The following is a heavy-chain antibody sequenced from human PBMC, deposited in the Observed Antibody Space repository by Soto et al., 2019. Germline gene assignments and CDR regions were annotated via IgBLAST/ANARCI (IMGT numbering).Heavy chain of an antibody. CDR2: INHSGST. Sequence: PLVTLSLTCSVYGWSFGVYYWSWIRPTPGKGLEWIGEINHSGSTNYNPSLKSRVTISVDTSKNQFSLKLSSVTAADTAVYYCARGPIRITTVRGVTGWFDPGGQGTLVTVPQ. CDR1: GWSFGVYY. V-gene: IGHV4-34*01. D-gene: IGHD3-10*01. J-gene: IGHJ5*02. CDR3: ARGPIRITTVRGVTGWFDP.